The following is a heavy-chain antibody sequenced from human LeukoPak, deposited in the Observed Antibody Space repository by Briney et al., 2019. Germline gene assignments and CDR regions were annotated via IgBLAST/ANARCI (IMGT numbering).Heavy chain of an antibody. CDR3: STMGDLDTALITFDY. CDR1: GFTFSDST. CDR2: IRSKANHYAA. V-gene: IGHV3-73*01. Sequence: GGSLRLSCAASGFTFSDSTLDWVRQAPGKGLEWVGRIRSKANHYAAVYAASVKGRFTISRDDSKNTAYLEMSSLKTEDTAVYYCSTMGDLDTALITFDYWGQGTLVTVSS. J-gene: IGHJ4*02. D-gene: IGHD5-18*01.